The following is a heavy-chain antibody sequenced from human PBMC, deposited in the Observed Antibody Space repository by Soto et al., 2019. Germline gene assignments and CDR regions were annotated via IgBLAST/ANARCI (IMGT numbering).Heavy chain of an antibody. CDR2: INHSGST. Sequence: SETLSLTCAVYGGSFSGYYWSWIRQPPGKGLEWIGEINHSGSTNYNPSLKSRVTISVDTPKNQFSLKLSSVTAADTAVYYCGREGVGIYRSSSGLFDYWGQGTLVTVSS. V-gene: IGHV4-34*01. CDR1: GGSFSGYY. D-gene: IGHD6-6*01. J-gene: IGHJ4*02. CDR3: GREGVGIYRSSSGLFDY.